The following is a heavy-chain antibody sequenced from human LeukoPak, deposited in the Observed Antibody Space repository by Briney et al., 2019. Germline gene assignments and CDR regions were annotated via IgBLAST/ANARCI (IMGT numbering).Heavy chain of an antibody. Sequence: SETLSLTCSVSGGSISSYYWSWIRQPPGKGLEWIGYIYYSGSTNYNPSLKSRVTISVDTSKNQFSLKLSSVTAADTAVYYCARGKISITMIVVDYYFDYWGQGTLVTVSS. CDR2: IYYSGST. V-gene: IGHV4-59*01. CDR1: GGSISSYY. D-gene: IGHD3-22*01. J-gene: IGHJ4*02. CDR3: ARGKISITMIVVDYYFDY.